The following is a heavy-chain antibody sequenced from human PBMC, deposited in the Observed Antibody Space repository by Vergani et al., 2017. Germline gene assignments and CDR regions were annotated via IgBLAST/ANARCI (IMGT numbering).Heavy chain of an antibody. CDR1: GFTFGDYY. D-gene: IGHD3-16*01. V-gene: IGHV3-7*01. CDR3: ARDVWDCSGISCFLRAGECYYMDV. J-gene: IGHJ6*03. CDR2: IKRDGTET. Sequence: EVHLEESGGGLVQPGGSLRLSCAASGFTFGDYYMAWIRLAPGKGLDWVASIKRDGTETFYVDSVKGRFTISRDNAKTTLYLQMNSLRDEDTATYYCARDVWDCSGISCFLRAGECYYMDVWGQGTTVTVSS.